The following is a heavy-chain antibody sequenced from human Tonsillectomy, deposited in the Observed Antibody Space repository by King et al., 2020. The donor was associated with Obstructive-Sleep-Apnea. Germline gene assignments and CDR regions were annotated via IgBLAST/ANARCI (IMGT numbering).Heavy chain of an antibody. J-gene: IGHJ4*02. D-gene: IGHD2-15*01. CDR1: GFTVSSNY. CDR3: ASVYCSGGSCYYDY. Sequence: VQLVESGGGLVQPGGSLRLSCAASGFTVSSNYMSWVRQAPGNGPEWGSVIYSGGSTYYADSVKCRFIISRHNSKNTLYLQMNSLRAEDTAVYYCASVYCSGGSCYYDYWGQGTLVTVSS. V-gene: IGHV3-53*04. CDR2: IYSGGST.